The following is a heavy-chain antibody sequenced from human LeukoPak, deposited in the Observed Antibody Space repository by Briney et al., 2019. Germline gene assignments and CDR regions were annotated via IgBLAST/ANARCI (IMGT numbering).Heavy chain of an antibody. CDR3: ARQGSGYYWGKYYFDY. J-gene: IGHJ4*02. Sequence: SETLSLTCTVSGGSISSSSYYWGWIRQPPGKGLEWIGSIYYSGSTYYNPSLKSRVTISVDTSKNQFSLKLSSETAADTAVYYCARQGSGYYWGKYYFDYWGPGTLVTVSS. D-gene: IGHD3-22*01. CDR1: GGSISSSSYY. CDR2: IYYSGST. V-gene: IGHV4-39*01.